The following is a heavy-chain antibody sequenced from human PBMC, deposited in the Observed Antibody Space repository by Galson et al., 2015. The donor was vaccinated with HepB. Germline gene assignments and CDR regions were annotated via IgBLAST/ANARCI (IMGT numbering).Heavy chain of an antibody. Sequence: SLRLSCAASGFTFSSYAMHWVRQAPGKGLEWVSVIYSGGSTYYADSVKGRFTISRDNSKNTLYLQMNSLRAEDTAVYYCARGGMDVWGQGTTVTVSS. J-gene: IGHJ6*02. CDR3: ARGGMDV. V-gene: IGHV3-53*01. CDR1: GFTFSSYA. CDR2: IYSGGST.